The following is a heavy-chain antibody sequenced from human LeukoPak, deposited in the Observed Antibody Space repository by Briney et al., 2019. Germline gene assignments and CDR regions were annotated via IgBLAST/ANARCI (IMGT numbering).Heavy chain of an antibody. Sequence: SETLSLTCTVSGGSISSYYWSWIRQPPGKGLEWIGYIYYSGSTNYNPSLKSRVTISVDTSKNQFSLKLSSVTAADTAVYYCARDRHYYDSSGYYSRFGDAFDIWGRGTMVTVSS. V-gene: IGHV4-59*12. CDR2: IYYSGST. CDR3: ARDRHYYDSSGYYSRFGDAFDI. CDR1: GGSISSYY. D-gene: IGHD3-22*01. J-gene: IGHJ3*02.